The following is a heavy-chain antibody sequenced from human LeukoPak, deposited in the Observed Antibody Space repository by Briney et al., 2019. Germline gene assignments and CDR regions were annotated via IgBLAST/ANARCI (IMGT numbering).Heavy chain of an antibody. CDR1: GFTFSSHA. CDR2: ISGSGYST. V-gene: IGHV3-23*01. Sequence: GGSLRLSCAASGFTFSSHAMSWVRQAPVKGLEWVSAISGSGYSTYYADSVKGRFTISRDNSKYTLYLEMNSLRAEDTAVYYCAKGRDSSSRTGFDYWGQGTLVPVSS. J-gene: IGHJ4*02. CDR3: AKGRDSSSRTGFDY. D-gene: IGHD6-13*01.